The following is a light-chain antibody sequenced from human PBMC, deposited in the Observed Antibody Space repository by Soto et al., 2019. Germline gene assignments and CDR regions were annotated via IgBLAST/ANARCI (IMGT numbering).Light chain of an antibody. V-gene: IGLV4-69*01. CDR3: QTWATGIRV. CDR1: SGHSNYA. J-gene: IGLJ3*02. Sequence: QSVLTQSPSASASLGASVKLTCTLSSGHSNYAIAWHQQQPEKGPRYLMNLNSDGSHTKGDVIPDRFSGSSSGAERYLTIASLQSEDEADYYCQTWATGIRVFGGGTKVTVL. CDR2: LNSDGSH.